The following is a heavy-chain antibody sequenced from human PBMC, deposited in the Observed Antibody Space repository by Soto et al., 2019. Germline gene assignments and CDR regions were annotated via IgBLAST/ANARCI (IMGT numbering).Heavy chain of an antibody. CDR1: GFTFSSYG. Sequence: QVQLVESGGGVVQPGRSLRLSCAASGFTFSSYGMHWVRQAPGKGLEWVAVIWYDGSNKYYADSVKGRFTISRDNSKNTLYLQMNSLRAEDTAVYYCARGTIGYQYYFDYWGQGTLVTVSS. CDR3: ARGTIGYQYYFDY. V-gene: IGHV3-33*01. D-gene: IGHD3-22*01. CDR2: IWYDGSNK. J-gene: IGHJ4*02.